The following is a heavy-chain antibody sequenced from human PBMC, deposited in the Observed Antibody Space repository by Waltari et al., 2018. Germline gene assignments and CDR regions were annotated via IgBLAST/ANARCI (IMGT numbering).Heavy chain of an antibody. V-gene: IGHV3-21*03. Sequence: EVPLVESGGGLVKPGGSLSLSCAAPGFPLRSFCIGWVRQAPGKGLEWVSSTTNSNTYIYYADSVKGRFTVSIDNAKNSLYLQMNSLRADDTAVYFCARAMTTPNDYWGQGTLVTVSS. CDR3: ARAMTTPNDY. CDR2: TTNSNTYI. J-gene: IGHJ4*02. D-gene: IGHD4-17*01. CDR1: GFPLRSFC.